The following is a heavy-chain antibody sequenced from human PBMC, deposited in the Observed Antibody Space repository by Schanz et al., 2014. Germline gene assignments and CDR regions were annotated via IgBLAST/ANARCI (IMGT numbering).Heavy chain of an antibody. CDR1: GYTFTDYY. Sequence: QVQLVQSGAEVKKPGASVKVSCKASGYTFTDYYIHWVRQAPGQGLEWMGLIIPSSGKSDCAQKFRGRVTMTRDTSTSTVYMEMSSLRSEDTALYYCAREVPHTLNFDYWGQGTLVAVSS. CDR2: IIPSSGKS. J-gene: IGHJ4*02. CDR3: AREVPHTLNFDY. V-gene: IGHV1-46*01.